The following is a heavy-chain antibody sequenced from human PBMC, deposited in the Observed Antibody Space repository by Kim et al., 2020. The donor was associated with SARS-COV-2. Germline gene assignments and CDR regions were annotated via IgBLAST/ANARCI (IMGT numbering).Heavy chain of an antibody. D-gene: IGHD6-19*01. J-gene: IGHJ2*01. V-gene: IGHV4-4*02. Sequence: NYTPSPKSRVTISVDKSKNQFSLKRSSVTAADTAVYYCASTVAGRLYFDLWGRGTLVTVSS. CDR3: ASTVAGRLYFDL.